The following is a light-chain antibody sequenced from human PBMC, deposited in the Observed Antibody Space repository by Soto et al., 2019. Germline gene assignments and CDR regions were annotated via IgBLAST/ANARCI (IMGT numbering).Light chain of an antibody. V-gene: IGLV1-40*01. Sequence: QSVLTQPPSVSGAPGQRVTISCAGTSSNIGAGYGVHWYQQLPGRAPKLLIHNYVNRPSGVPDRFSGSKSGTSASLAITGLQGEDEGDYYCQTWGTGFQVFGGGTKLTVL. CDR2: NYV. CDR3: QTWGTGFQV. J-gene: IGLJ2*01. CDR1: SSNIGAGYG.